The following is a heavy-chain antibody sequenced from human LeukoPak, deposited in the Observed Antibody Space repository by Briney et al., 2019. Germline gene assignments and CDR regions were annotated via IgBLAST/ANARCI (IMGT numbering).Heavy chain of an antibody. V-gene: IGHV3-9*01. J-gene: IGHJ5*02. Sequence: GGSLRLSCAASGFTFDDYAMHWVRQAPGKGLEWFSGISWNSGSIGYADSVKGRFTISRDNAKNSLYLQMNSLRAEDTALYYCAKDMVFRSGWYGWFDPWGQGTLVTVSS. CDR3: AKDMVFRSGWYGWFDP. CDR2: ISWNSGSI. D-gene: IGHD6-19*01. CDR1: GFTFDDYA.